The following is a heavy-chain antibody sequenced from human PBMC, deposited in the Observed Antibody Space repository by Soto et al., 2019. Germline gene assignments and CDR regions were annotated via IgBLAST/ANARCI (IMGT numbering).Heavy chain of an antibody. D-gene: IGHD3-3*01. CDR3: ARYLFPDFWSGSPAFDY. V-gene: IGHV1-18*01. CDR1: GYTFTSYG. Sequence: ASVKVSCKASGYTFTSYGISWVRQAPGQGLEWMLWISAYNGNTNYAQKLQGRVTMTTDTSTSTVYMELRSLRSDDTAVYYCARYLFPDFWSGSPAFDYWGQGTLVTVSS. J-gene: IGHJ4*02. CDR2: ISAYNGNT.